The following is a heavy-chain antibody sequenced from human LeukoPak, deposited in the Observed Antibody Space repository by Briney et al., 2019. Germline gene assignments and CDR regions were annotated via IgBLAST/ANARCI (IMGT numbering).Heavy chain of an antibody. D-gene: IGHD2-2*02. J-gene: IGHJ4*02. CDR1: GGSFSGYY. V-gene: IGHV4-34*01. CDR2: INHSGST. CDR3: ARGPIVPAAISGAYFDY. Sequence: SETLSLTCAVYGGSFSGYYWSWIRQPPGKGLEWIGEINHSGSTNCNPSLKSRVTISVDTSKNQFSLKLSSVTAADTAVYYCARGPIVPAAISGAYFDYWGQGTLVTVSS.